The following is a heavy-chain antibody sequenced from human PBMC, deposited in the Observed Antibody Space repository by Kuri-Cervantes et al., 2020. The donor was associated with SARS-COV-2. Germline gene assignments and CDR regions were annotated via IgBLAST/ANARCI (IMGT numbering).Heavy chain of an antibody. J-gene: IGHJ4*02. CDR2: INWNGGST. Sequence: SWVRQAPGKGLEWVSGINWNGGSTGYADSVKGRFTISRDNAKNSLYLQMNSLRTEDTALYYCAKEGPGGEFHWGQGTLVTVSS. V-gene: IGHV3-20*03. CDR3: AKEGPGGEFH. D-gene: IGHD3-10*01.